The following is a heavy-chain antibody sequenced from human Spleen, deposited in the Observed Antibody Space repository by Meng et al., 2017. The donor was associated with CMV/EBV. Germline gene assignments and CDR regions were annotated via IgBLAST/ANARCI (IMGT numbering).Heavy chain of an antibody. CDR3: AKAGDDTLTGHSLPYHYYPMDV. J-gene: IGHJ6*02. CDR2: ISGSGGST. V-gene: IGHV3-23*01. D-gene: IGHD3-9*01. Sequence: GESLKISCTASGFTFFTYAMSWVRLAPGKGLEWVSVISGSGGSTLDADSVKGRFTISRDNSKNTLYLQMNSLRDEDTAVYYCAKAGDDTLTGHSLPYHYYPMDVWGQGTTVTVSS. CDR1: GFTFFTYA.